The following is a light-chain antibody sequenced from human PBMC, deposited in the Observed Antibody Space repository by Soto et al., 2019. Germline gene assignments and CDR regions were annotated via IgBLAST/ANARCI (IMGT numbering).Light chain of an antibody. CDR2: GNS. V-gene: IGLV1-40*01. J-gene: IGLJ2*01. Sequence: QAVVTQPPSVSGAPGQRVTISCTGSSSNIGAGYDVHWYQQLPGTAPKLLIYGNSNRPSGVPDRFSGSKSGTSASLAITGLQAEDEADYSCQSYDSSLSGRGVIFGGGTKLTVL. CDR1: SSNIGAGYD. CDR3: QSYDSSLSGRGVI.